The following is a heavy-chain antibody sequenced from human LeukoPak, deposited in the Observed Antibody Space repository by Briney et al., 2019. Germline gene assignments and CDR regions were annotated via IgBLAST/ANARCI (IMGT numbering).Heavy chain of an antibody. V-gene: IGHV1-24*01. CDR1: GYTLTELS. D-gene: IGHD5-18*01. Sequence: GASVKVSCKVSGYTLTELSMHWVRQAPGKGLEWMGGFDPEDGETIYAQEFQGRVTMTEDTSTDTAYMELSSLRSEDTAVYYCATDHSAMVTSAFDYWGQGTLVTVSS. CDR3: ATDHSAMVTSAFDY. CDR2: FDPEDGET. J-gene: IGHJ4*02.